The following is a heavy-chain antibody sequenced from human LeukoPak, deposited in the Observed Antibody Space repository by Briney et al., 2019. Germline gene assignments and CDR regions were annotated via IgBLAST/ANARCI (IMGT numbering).Heavy chain of an antibody. Sequence: GGSLRLSCVASGFSFNNYRMTWVRQAPGKGLEWVANIKQDGSEKQYVDSVKGRFAISRDNAKKSLYLQINTLRAEDTAVYYCVRGPHIAATSYWGQGTLVTVSS. CDR2: IKQDGSEK. V-gene: IGHV3-7*03. D-gene: IGHD6-25*01. CDR1: GFSFNNYR. J-gene: IGHJ4*02. CDR3: VRGPHIAATSY.